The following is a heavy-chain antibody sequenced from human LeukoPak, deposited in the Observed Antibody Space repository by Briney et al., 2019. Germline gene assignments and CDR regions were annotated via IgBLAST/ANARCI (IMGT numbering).Heavy chain of an antibody. D-gene: IGHD6-6*01. Sequence: GGSLRLSCAASGFTVTNNYMSWVRQAPGKGLEWVSIIYSSGFTYHADSVKGRFTISRDNSKNTVYLQMNNLRPEDTAVYFCARDLTIAARPSGFESWGQGTLVTVSS. V-gene: IGHV3-66*01. CDR2: IYSSGFT. CDR3: ARDLTIAARPSGFES. CDR1: GFTVTNNY. J-gene: IGHJ4*02.